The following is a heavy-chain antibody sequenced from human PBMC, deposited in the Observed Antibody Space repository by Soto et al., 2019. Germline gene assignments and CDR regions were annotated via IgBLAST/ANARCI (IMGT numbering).Heavy chain of an antibody. CDR3: ARHNYGSGSTYFDY. J-gene: IGHJ4*02. Sequence: SETLSLTCAVYGGSFSGYYWSWIRQPPGKGLEWIGYIYYSGSTDYNPSLKSRVTISVDTSKNQFSLKLNSMTAADTAVYYCARHNYGSGSTYFDYWGQGTLVTVSS. CDR1: GGSFSGYY. D-gene: IGHD3-10*01. V-gene: IGHV4-59*08. CDR2: IYYSGST.